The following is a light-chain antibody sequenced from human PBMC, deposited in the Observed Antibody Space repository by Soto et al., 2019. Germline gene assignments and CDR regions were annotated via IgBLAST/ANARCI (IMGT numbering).Light chain of an antibody. J-gene: IGKJ1*01. CDR1: QSIRTW. CDR2: DAS. CDR3: QQYNSDSWT. Sequence: DIQMTQSPSTLSASVGDRVTITCRASQSIRTWLAWYQQKPGKAPKFLINDASSLEAGVASRFSSNGSGTEFTLTISSLQPDDFATYYCQQYNSDSWTFGQGTKVEIK. V-gene: IGKV1-5*01.